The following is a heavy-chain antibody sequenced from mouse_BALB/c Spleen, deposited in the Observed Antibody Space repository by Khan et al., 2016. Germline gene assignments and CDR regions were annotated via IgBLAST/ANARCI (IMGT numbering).Heavy chain of an antibody. CDR1: GYTFSSYW. CDR2: ILPGSGST. J-gene: IGHJ2*01. D-gene: IGHD4-1*01. CDR3: ASGLGFDY. Sequence: QVQLQQSGAELMKPGASVKISCKATGYTFSSYWIEWVKQRPGHGLEWIGEILPGSGSTNYNEKFKGKATFTADTSSNTVYMQLSSLTSEDSAVYYRASGLGFDYWGQGTTLTVSS. V-gene: IGHV1-9*01.